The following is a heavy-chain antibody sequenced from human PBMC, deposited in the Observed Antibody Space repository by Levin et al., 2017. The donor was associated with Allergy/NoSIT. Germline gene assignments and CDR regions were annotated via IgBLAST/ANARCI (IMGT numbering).Heavy chain of an antibody. Sequence: LSLTCVGSGFTFSSYWMTWVRQGPGKGLDWVANIKPDGSRQNYVDSVKGRFTISRDNSKNSVSLQMTNLRADDTGVYYCARDSNGGGWSNDYWGQGTLVTVSS. CDR3: ARDSNGGGWSNDY. CDR1: GFTFSSYW. CDR2: IKPDGSRQ. J-gene: IGHJ4*02. V-gene: IGHV3-7*01. D-gene: IGHD4-23*01.